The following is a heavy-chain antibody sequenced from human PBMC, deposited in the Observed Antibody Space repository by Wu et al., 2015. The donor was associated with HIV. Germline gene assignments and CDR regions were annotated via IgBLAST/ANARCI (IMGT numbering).Heavy chain of an antibody. D-gene: IGHD6-19*01. Sequence: VSSQGRSGNTFNAVNWVRQAPGQGLEWMGGIIPLFGTTEYAQLFQGRVTITTDESTSTAYMRLSSLRSEDTAVYFCASPRSPGFSSAWPTYFDYWGQGTLVTVSS. V-gene: IGHV1-69*05. J-gene: IGHJ4*02. CDR1: GNTFNA. CDR3: ASPRSPGFSSAWPTYFDY. CDR2: IIPLFGTT.